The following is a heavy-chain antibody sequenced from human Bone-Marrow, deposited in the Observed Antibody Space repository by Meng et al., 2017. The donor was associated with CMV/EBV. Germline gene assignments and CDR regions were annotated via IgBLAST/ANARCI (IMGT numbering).Heavy chain of an antibody. D-gene: IGHD2-2*02. Sequence: ASVKVSCKASGYTFTSYDINWVRQATGQGLEWMGWMNPNSGNTGYAQKFQGRVTMTRNTSISTAYMELRSLRSDDTAVYYCARDLQRYCSSTSCYTYDYWGQGTLVTVSS. CDR3: ARDLQRYCSSTSCYTYDY. CDR2: MNPNSGNT. CDR1: GYTFTSYD. V-gene: IGHV1-8*01. J-gene: IGHJ4*02.